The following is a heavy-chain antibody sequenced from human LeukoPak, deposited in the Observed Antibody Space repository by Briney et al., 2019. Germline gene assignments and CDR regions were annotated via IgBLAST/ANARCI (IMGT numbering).Heavy chain of an antibody. J-gene: IGHJ3*02. CDR2: ISAYNGNT. Sequence: ASVKVSCKASGYTFTGYYMHWVRQAPGQGLEWMGWISAYNGNTNYAQKFQGRVTITTDESTSTAYMELSSLRSEDTAVYYCARDPRIAAAGHDAFDIWGQGTMVTVSS. V-gene: IGHV1-18*04. D-gene: IGHD6-13*01. CDR3: ARDPRIAAAGHDAFDI. CDR1: GYTFTGYY.